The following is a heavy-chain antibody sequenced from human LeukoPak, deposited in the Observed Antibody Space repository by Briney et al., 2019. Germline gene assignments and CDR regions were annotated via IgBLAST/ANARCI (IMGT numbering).Heavy chain of an antibody. CDR3: ARGTAPLGGWLQPYFDY. CDR1: GGSISSGDYY. CDR2: IYYSGST. V-gene: IGHV4-30-4*02. D-gene: IGHD5-24*01. Sequence: PSETLSLTCTVSGGSISSGDYYWSWIRQPPGKGLEWIGYIYYSGSTYYNPSLKSRVTISVDTSKNQFSLKLSSVTAADTAVYYCARGTAPLGGWLQPYFDYWGQGTLVTVSS. J-gene: IGHJ4*02.